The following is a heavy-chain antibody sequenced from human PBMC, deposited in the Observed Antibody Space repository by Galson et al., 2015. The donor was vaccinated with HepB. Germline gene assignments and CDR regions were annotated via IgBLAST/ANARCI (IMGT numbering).Heavy chain of an antibody. CDR2: IDPSDSYT. D-gene: IGHD2-2*01. CDR3: ARYQLGYCSSTSCYGPYYYYYGMDV. J-gene: IGHJ6*02. V-gene: IGHV5-10-1*01. CDR1: GYSFTSYW. Sequence: QSGAEVKKPGESLRISCKGSGYSFTSYWISWVRQMPGKGLEWMGRIDPSDSYTNYSPSFQGHVTISADKSISTAYLQWSSLKASDTAMYYCARYQLGYCSSTSCYGPYYYYYGMDVWGQGTTVTVSS.